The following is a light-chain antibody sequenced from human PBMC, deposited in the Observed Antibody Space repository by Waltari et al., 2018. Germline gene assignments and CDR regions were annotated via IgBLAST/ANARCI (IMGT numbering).Light chain of an antibody. J-gene: IGLJ1*01. Sequence: QSVLTQPPSASGTPGQRVTISCSGSHSNIGSNSVYWYQQLPGTAPKLLIDKDSQRPSGFPDRFSGSKSGTSASLAISGLRSEDEADYYCAAWDDSLSGPIFATGTKVTV. V-gene: IGLV1-47*01. CDR3: AAWDDSLSGPI. CDR1: HSNIGSNS. CDR2: KDS.